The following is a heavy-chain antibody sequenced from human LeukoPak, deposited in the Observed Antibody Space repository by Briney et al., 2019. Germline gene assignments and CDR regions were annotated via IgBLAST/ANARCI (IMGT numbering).Heavy chain of an antibody. D-gene: IGHD3-22*01. Sequence: GGSLRLSCAASGFTFSSYWMSWVRQAPGKGLEWVANIKQDGSERYYVDPMKGRFTISRDNAKNSLYLQMSSLRAEDTAVYYCARLYYYDSPYFDYWGQGTLVTVSS. CDR2: IKQDGSER. CDR3: ARLYYYDSPYFDY. V-gene: IGHV3-7*05. J-gene: IGHJ4*02. CDR1: GFTFSSYW.